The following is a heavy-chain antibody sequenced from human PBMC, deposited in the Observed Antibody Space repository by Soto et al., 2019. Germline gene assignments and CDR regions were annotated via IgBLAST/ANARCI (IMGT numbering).Heavy chain of an antibody. V-gene: IGHV4-39*01. CDR3: AWGGALGGSSWYFYYDSSGYREGVDY. CDR2: IYYSGST. D-gene: IGHD3-22*01. CDR1: GGSISSSIYY. Sequence: PSETLSLTCTVSGGSISSSIYYWGWIRQPPGKGLEWIGSIYYSGSTYYNPSLKSRVTISVDTSKNQFSLKLSSVTAADTAGYSWAWGGALGGSSWYFYYDSSGYREGVDYWGQGTLVTVSS. J-gene: IGHJ4*02.